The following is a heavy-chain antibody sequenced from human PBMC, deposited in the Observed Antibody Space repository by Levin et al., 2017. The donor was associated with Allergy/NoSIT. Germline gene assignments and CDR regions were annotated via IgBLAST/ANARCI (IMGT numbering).Heavy chain of an antibody. J-gene: IGHJ3*02. CDR3: ARDRDCSSTSCYNAFDI. V-gene: IGHV3-30-3*01. D-gene: IGHD2-2*02. CDR1: GFTFSTYA. CDR2: ISYDGSSK. Sequence: GGSLRLSCAASGFTFSTYAMHWVRQAPGKGLEWVAVISYDGSSKYYADSVQGRFTISRDNSKNTLYLQMNSLRSEDTAVYYCARDRDCSSTSCYNAFDIWGQGTMVSVSS.